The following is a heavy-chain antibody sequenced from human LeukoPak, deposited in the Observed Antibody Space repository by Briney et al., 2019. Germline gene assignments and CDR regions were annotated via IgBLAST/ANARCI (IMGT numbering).Heavy chain of an antibody. CDR2: ISTYNGNT. D-gene: IGHD1-26*01. CDR3: ARDQWVGATSIYYYGMDV. Sequence: ASVKVSCKASGGTFSSYTINWVRQAPGQGLEWMGWISTYNGNTNYAQKLQGRVTMTTDTSTSTAYMELRSLRSDDTAVYYCARDQWVGATSIYYYGMDVWGQGTTVTVSS. CDR1: GGTFSSYT. J-gene: IGHJ6*02. V-gene: IGHV1-18*01.